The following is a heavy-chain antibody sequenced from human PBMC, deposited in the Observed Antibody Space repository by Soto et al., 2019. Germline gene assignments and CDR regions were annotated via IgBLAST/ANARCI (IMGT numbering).Heavy chain of an antibody. D-gene: IGHD7-27*01. V-gene: IGHV1-69*12. CDR2: IIPIFGTA. CDR3: GLGAGQGHYYYGMDV. J-gene: IGHJ6*02. CDR1: GGTFSSYA. Sequence: QVQLVQSGAEVKKPGSSVKVSCKASGGTFSSYAISWVRQAPGQGLEWMGGIIPIFGTANYAQKFQGRVTMTAAESTSTAYRELSRLRSEDTAVYYCGLGAGQGHYYYGMDVWGQGTTVTVSS.